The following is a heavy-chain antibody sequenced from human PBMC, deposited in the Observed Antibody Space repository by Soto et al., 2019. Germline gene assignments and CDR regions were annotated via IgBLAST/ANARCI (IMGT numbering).Heavy chain of an antibody. D-gene: IGHD3-9*01. CDR1: GFTFSSYD. Sequence: GGSLRLSCAASGFTFSSYDMHWVRQATGKGLEWVSAIGTAGDTYYPGSVKGRFHISRENAKNSLYLQMNSLRAEDTAVYYCARSLVTRGGGYYYGMDVWGQGTTVTVSS. CDR2: IGTAGDT. CDR3: ARSLVTRGGGYYYGMDV. J-gene: IGHJ6*02. V-gene: IGHV3-13*01.